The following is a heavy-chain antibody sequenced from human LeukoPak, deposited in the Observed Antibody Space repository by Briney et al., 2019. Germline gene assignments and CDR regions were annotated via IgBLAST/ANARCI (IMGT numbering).Heavy chain of an antibody. CDR1: GFTFSSYG. CDR2: ISYDGSNK. Sequence: GRSLRLSCAASGFTFSSYGMHWVRQAPGKGLEWVAIISYDGSNKYYADSVKGRFTISRDNSKNTLYLQMNSLRAEDTAVYYCAKDLVYLGYCSSTSCYAYVFDIWGQGTMVTVSS. CDR3: AKDLVYLGYCSSTSCYAYVFDI. D-gene: IGHD2-2*01. J-gene: IGHJ3*02. V-gene: IGHV3-30*18.